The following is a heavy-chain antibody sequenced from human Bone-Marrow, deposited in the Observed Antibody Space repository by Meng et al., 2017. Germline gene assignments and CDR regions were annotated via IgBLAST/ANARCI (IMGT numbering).Heavy chain of an antibody. CDR1: GFTFSSYS. D-gene: IGHD4-17*01. CDR2: ISSSSSYI. Sequence: GGSLRLSCAASGFTFSSYSMNWVRQAPGKGLEWVSSISSSSSYIYYADSVKGRFTISRDNAKNSLYLQMNSLRAEDTAVYYCARVCHTVAFDIWGQGTMVTVSS. CDR3: ARVCHTVAFDI. J-gene: IGHJ3*02. V-gene: IGHV3-21*01.